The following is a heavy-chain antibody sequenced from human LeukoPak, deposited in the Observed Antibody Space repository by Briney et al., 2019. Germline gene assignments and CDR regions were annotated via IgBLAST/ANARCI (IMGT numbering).Heavy chain of an antibody. D-gene: IGHD6-13*01. V-gene: IGHV1-2*02. CDR3: GRKVASPGSA. Sequence: GASVTVSCKASGYTFTDYSIHWVRQAPGQGLEWMGWINPNSGGTKYAQKFQGRVTMTRDTSITTVYMELSSLRSDDTAVHYCGRKVASPGSAWGQGTLVTVSS. CDR1: GYTFTDYS. CDR2: INPNSGGT. J-gene: IGHJ5*02.